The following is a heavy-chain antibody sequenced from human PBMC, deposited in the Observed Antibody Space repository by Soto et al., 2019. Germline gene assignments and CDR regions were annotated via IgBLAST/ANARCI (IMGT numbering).Heavy chain of an antibody. CDR2: INSDGSST. CDR3: ARDHGYSYGEHYYYYYYMDV. D-gene: IGHD5-18*01. Sequence: GGSLRLSCAASGFTFSSYWMHWVRQAPGKGLVWVSRINSDGSSTSYADSEKGRFTISRDNAKNTLYLQMNSLRAEDTAVYYCARDHGYSYGEHYYYYYYMDVWGKGTTVTVSS. V-gene: IGHV3-74*01. CDR1: GFTFSSYW. J-gene: IGHJ6*03.